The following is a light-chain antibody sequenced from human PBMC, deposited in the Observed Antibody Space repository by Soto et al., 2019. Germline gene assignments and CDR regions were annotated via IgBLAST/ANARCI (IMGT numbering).Light chain of an antibody. Sequence: DIQMTQSPSTLSASVGDRVTITCRASQSIRSWLAWYQQKPGKAPKVLIYDASSLESGVPSRFSGSGSGTEFTLTISSLQPEDFATYYCQHFRSFPITFGQGTRLEIK. V-gene: IGKV1-5*01. CDR3: QHFRSFPIT. CDR2: DAS. J-gene: IGKJ5*01. CDR1: QSIRSW.